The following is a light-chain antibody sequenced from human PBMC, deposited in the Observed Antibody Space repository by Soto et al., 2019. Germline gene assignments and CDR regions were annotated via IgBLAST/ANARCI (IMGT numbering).Light chain of an antibody. CDR2: PAS. CDR1: QSISNY. V-gene: IGKV1-5*03. CDR3: QHYNTYSWFT. J-gene: IGKJ3*01. Sequence: DIQMTQSPSTLSASVGDRVTITCRASQSISNYLAWYQQKPGKAPKLLIYPASSLESGVPSRFSGNGSGTEIPTPNSNRAADDFATYYCQHYNTYSWFTFGPGTKVDIK.